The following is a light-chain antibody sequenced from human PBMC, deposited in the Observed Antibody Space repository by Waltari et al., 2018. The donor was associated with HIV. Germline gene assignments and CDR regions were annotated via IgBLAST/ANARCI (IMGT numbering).Light chain of an antibody. CDR1: SSDVGSYNL. V-gene: IGLV2-23*01. CDR2: EGS. J-gene: IGLJ2*01. Sequence: QSALTQPASVSGSPGQSITISCTGTSSDVGSYNLVSWYQQHPGKAPKLMIYEGSKRPSGVSNPFSGSKSGNTASLTISGLQAEDEADYYCCSYAGSLVFGGGTKLTVL. CDR3: CSYAGSLV.